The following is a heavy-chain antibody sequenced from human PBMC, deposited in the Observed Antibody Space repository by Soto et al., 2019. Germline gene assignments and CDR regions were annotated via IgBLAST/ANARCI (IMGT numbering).Heavy chain of an antibody. V-gene: IGHV3-23*01. D-gene: IGHD1-26*01. Sequence: EVQLLESGGGLVQPGGSLRLSCAASGFTFISYAMSWVRQAPGKGLEWVSAISGGGGSTYYADSVKGRFTISRDNSKNTLYLQMNSLRGEDTALYYCAKYLGLSGNYYFDYWGQGTLLTVAP. CDR2: ISGGGGST. J-gene: IGHJ4*02. CDR1: GFTFISYA. CDR3: AKYLGLSGNYYFDY.